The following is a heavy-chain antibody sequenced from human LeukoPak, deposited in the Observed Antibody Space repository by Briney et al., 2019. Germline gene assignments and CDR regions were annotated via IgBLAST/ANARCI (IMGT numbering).Heavy chain of an antibody. CDR1: GGSISSYY. CDR2: IYYSGSS. V-gene: IGHV4-59*08. D-gene: IGHD6-19*01. Sequence: PSETLSLTCTVSGGSISSYYWSWIRQPPGKGLEWIGYIYYSGSSTYNPSLKSRVTISLDMSKSLFSLKMSSVTAADAATYYCASRSIAVAGGLDYWGQGTLVTVSS. CDR3: ASRSIAVAGGLDY. J-gene: IGHJ4*02.